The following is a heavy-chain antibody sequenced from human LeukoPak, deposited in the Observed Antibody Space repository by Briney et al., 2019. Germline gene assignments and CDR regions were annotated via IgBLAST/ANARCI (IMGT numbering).Heavy chain of an antibody. CDR3: AKRGVVIRVILVGFHKEAYYFDS. CDR2: ISGSGGRT. D-gene: IGHD3-22*01. J-gene: IGHJ4*02. V-gene: IGHV3-23*01. Sequence: GGSLRLSCAVSGITLSNYGMSWVRQAPGKGLEWVAGISGSGGRTNYADAVKGRFTISRDNAKNTLFLQMNSLRVEDTAVYFCAKRGVVIRVILVGFHKEAYYFDSWGQGALVTVSS. CDR1: GITLSNYG.